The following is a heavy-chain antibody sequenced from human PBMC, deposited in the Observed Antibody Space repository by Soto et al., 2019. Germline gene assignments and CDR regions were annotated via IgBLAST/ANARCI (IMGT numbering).Heavy chain of an antibody. CDR1: GYTFTSYA. D-gene: IGHD2-8*02. V-gene: IGHV1-3*01. J-gene: IGHJ3*02. CDR3: AKGLTTGSRYGVGDAFDI. CDR2: INAGNGNT. Sequence: ASVKVSCKASGYTFTSYAMHWVRQAPGQRLEWIGWINAGNGNTKYSQKFQGRVTITADKSTSTAYMELSSLRSEDTAVYYCAKGLTTGSRYGVGDAFDIWGQGPRVSVSS.